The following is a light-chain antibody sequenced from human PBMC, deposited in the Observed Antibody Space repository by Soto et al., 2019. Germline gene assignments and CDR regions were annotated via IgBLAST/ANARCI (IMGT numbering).Light chain of an antibody. J-gene: IGKJ5*01. Sequence: EIVMTQSPATLSVSPGERATLSCRASQSVSSNLAWYQQKPGQAPRLLIYGASSRATGIPARFSGSGSGTEFTLTISSLQSEDFVVYYCQQYNNWPPNTFGQGTRL. CDR1: QSVSSN. CDR3: QQYNNWPPNT. V-gene: IGKV3-15*01. CDR2: GAS.